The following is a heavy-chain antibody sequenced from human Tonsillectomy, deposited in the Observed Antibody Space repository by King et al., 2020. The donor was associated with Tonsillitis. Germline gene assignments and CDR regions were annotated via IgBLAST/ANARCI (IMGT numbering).Heavy chain of an antibody. J-gene: IGHJ4*02. Sequence: VQLVESGGGVVQPGRSLRLSCAASGFTFSSYAMHWVRQAPGKGLEWVAIISYDGSNKYYGDSVKGRFTISRDNSKNTLYLQMNSLRAEDTAVYYCARVDYSSTSCYRGLDYWGQGTLVTVSS. D-gene: IGHD2-2*01. CDR2: ISYDGSNK. V-gene: IGHV3-30*04. CDR3: ARVDYSSTSCYRGLDY. CDR1: GFTFSSYA.